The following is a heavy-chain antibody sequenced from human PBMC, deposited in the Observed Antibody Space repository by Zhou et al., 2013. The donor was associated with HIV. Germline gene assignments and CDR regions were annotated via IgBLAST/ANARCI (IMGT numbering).Heavy chain of an antibody. CDR1: GYTFTSYY. CDR2: INPSGGGT. Sequence: QVQLVQSASEILKPGATAKVSCKTSGYTFTSYYIHWLRQAPGQGLEWMGTINPSGGGTSYAQKLQGRVTMTRDTSPRTVYMELSSLRSDDTAVYFCARAPPPPNYSDGFVVGGSLDVWGRGTKVIVSS. CDR3: ARAPPPPNYSDGFVVGGSLDV. J-gene: IGHJ3*01. D-gene: IGHD6-19*01. V-gene: IGHV1-46*01.